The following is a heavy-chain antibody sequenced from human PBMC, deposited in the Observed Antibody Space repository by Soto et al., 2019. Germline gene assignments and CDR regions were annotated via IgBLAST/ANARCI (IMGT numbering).Heavy chain of an antibody. CDR1: GGSFSGYY. V-gene: IGHV4-34*01. J-gene: IGHJ6*03. CDR2: INHSGST. D-gene: IGHD1-1*01. CDR3: ARVQGYYYYYMDV. Sequence: SETLSLTCAVDGGSFSGYYWSWIRQPPGKGLEWIGEINHSGSTNYNPSLKSRVTISEDTSKNQFSLKLSSVTAADTALYYCARVQGYYYYYMDVWGKGTTVTVSS.